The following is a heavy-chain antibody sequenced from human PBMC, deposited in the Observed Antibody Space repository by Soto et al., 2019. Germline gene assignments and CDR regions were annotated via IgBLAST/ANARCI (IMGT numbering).Heavy chain of an antibody. CDR2: IGAADDP. J-gene: IGHJ6*02. D-gene: IGHD2-15*01. CDR3: ARAYSGRLPRRADYYFAMDV. CDR1: GFTFSAYD. Sequence: EVQLVESGGGPVRPGGSLKLSCAASGFTFSAYDMHWVRQTTGKGLEWVSAIGAADDPYYLGSVKGRFTISRENAKNSLYLQMNSLRAEDTAVYYCARAYSGRLPRRADYYFAMDVWGQGTTVTVSS. V-gene: IGHV3-13*05.